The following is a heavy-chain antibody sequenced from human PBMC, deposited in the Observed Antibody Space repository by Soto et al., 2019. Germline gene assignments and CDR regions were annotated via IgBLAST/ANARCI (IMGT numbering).Heavy chain of an antibody. CDR2: ISYDGSRK. V-gene: IGHV3-30*18. D-gene: IGHD3-16*01. Sequence: QVQLVESGGGVVQPGRSLRLSCAASGFTFSSHGMHWVRQAPGKGLEWMAVISYDGSRKYYVDSVKGRFSISRDNSKNTLYLQINSLRVEDTAVYHCAKDRVESGLGEIDYWGQGTLVTVSS. CDR1: GFTFSSHG. J-gene: IGHJ4*02. CDR3: AKDRVESGLGEIDY.